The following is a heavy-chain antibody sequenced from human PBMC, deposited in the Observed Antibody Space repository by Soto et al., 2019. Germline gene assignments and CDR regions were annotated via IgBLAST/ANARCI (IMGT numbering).Heavy chain of an antibody. D-gene: IGHD6-19*01. CDR1: GFSLSNGKVG. CDR2: IFSNDEK. V-gene: IGHV2-26*01. Sequence: HVTLKASGPVLVKPTETLTLTCTVSGFSLSNGKVGVSWIRQPPGKALEWLAHIFSNDEKSYRTSLKSRLTISEDTSNRQGGLTMANVDPVDTATYYCARILFGRSVAGGYFYMDVWGKGTTVTVSS. J-gene: IGHJ6*03. CDR3: ARILFGRSVAGGYFYMDV.